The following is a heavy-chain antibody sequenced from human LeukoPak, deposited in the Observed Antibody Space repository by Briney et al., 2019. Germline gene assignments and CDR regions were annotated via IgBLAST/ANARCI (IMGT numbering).Heavy chain of an antibody. CDR1: GGSISSHY. D-gene: IGHD6-6*01. J-gene: IGHJ5*02. Sequence: SETLSLTCTVSGGSISSHYWSWIRQPPGKGLEWIGYIYYSGSTNYNPSLKSRVTISVDTSKNQFSLKLSSVTAADTAVYYCARESGKVSNWFDPWGQGTLVTVSS. V-gene: IGHV4-59*11. CDR2: IYYSGST. CDR3: ARESGKVSNWFDP.